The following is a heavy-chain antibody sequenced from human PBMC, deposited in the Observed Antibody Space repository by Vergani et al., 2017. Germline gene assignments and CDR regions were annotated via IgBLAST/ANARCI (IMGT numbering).Heavy chain of an antibody. CDR1: GFHFSSYG. V-gene: IGHV3-33*01. Sequence: QVQLVESGGGVVQPGRSLRLSCVASGFHFSSYGMHWGRQAPGKGLEWVAVIWNDGSKKYYANSVKGRFIISRDDSKNTLYLQMNSLRAEDSAVYFCARGNYGSGTYYKGDGFDIWGQGTMVTVSS. J-gene: IGHJ3*02. CDR2: IWNDGSKK. CDR3: ARGNYGSGTYYKGDGFDI. D-gene: IGHD3-10*01.